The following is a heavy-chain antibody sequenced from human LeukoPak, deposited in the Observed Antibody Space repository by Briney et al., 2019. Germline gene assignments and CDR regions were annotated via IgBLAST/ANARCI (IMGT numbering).Heavy chain of an antibody. Sequence: GESLKISCKGSGATFTSYWIGWVRQMPGKGLEWMGFIYPGDSDTRYSPSFQGQVTISADKSISTAYLQWSSLKASDTAMYYCATATPTHHFDYWGQGTLVTVSS. CDR2: IYPGDSDT. CDR3: ATATPTHHFDY. CDR1: GATFTSYW. J-gene: IGHJ4*02. D-gene: IGHD5-24*01. V-gene: IGHV5-51*01.